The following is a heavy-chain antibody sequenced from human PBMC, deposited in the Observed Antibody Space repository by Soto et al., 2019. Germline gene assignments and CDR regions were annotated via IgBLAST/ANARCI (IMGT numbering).Heavy chain of an antibody. CDR3: AKFGSAAVRDAFDI. D-gene: IGHD6-13*01. CDR1: GFTFHDYA. J-gene: IGHJ3*02. Sequence: PGGSLRLXCAASGFTFHDYAMHWVRQAPGRGLEWVSGISWNSGSIGYADSVKGRFTISRDNAKNSLYLQMNSLRAEDTALYYCAKFGSAAVRDAFDIWGQGTMVTVS. V-gene: IGHV3-9*01. CDR2: ISWNSGSI.